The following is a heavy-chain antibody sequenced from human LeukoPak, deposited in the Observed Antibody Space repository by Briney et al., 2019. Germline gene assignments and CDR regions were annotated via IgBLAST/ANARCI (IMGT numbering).Heavy chain of an antibody. CDR1: GFTFSSYA. D-gene: IGHD6-13*01. V-gene: IGHV3-64*01. Sequence: GGSLRLSCAASGFTFSSYAMHWVRQAPGKGLEYVSAISSNGGSTYYANSVKGRFTISRDNSKNTLYLQMGSLRAEDMAVYYCARGTLAAAGADYWGQGTLVTVSS. CDR3: ARGTLAAAGADY. J-gene: IGHJ4*02. CDR2: ISSNGGST.